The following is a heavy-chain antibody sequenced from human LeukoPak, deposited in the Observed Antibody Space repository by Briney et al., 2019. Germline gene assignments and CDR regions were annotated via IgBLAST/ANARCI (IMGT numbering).Heavy chain of an antibody. CDR3: ARGYCSGGSCYPGAFDI. V-gene: IGHV1-2*02. Sequence: ASVKVSCTASGYTFTGYYMHWVRQAPGQGLEWMGWINPNSGGTNYAQKFQGRVTMTRDTSISTAYMALSRLRSDDTAVYYYARGYCSGGSCYPGAFDIWGQGTMVTVSS. J-gene: IGHJ3*02. CDR2: INPNSGGT. CDR1: GYTFTGYY. D-gene: IGHD2-15*01.